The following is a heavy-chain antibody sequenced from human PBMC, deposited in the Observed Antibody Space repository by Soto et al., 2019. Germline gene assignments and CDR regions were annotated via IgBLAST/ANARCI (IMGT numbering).Heavy chain of an antibody. J-gene: IGHJ4*02. CDR3: EKGGGYRLGFLAY. V-gene: IGHV3-23*01. Sequence: GGSLRLSCSASGFTFSSYSMSWVRHAPWKGLEWVSAISGSGGSTYYADSVKGRFTISRDNSKNTLYLQMNSLRAEDTAVYYFEKGGGYRLGFLAYCGQRTRDTVS. CDR2: ISGSGGST. CDR1: GFTFSSYS. D-gene: IGHD5-18*01.